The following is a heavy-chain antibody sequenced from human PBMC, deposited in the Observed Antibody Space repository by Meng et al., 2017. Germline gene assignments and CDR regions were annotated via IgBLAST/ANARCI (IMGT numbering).Heavy chain of an antibody. Sequence: LRLSCTVSGGSISSGGYYWSWIRQHPGKGLEWIGYIYYSGSTYYNPSLKSRVTISVDTSKNQFSLKLSPVTAADTAVYYCARGKATTVTTYYYGMDVWGQGTTVTVSS. CDR3: ARGKATTVTTYYYGMDV. V-gene: IGHV4-31*03. CDR2: IYYSGST. D-gene: IGHD4-17*01. CDR1: GGSISSGGYY. J-gene: IGHJ6*02.